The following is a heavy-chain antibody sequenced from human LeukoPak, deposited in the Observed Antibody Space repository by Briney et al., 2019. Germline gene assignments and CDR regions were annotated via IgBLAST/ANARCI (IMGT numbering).Heavy chain of an antibody. Sequence: ASVKVSCRASGYTFTGYYMHWVRQAPGQGLEWMGWINPNSGGINYAQKFQGRVTMTRDTSISTAYMELSRLRSDDTAVYYCARDHAYYYDSSGIPGYWGQGTLVTVSS. CDR1: GYTFTGYY. J-gene: IGHJ4*02. CDR3: ARDHAYYYDSSGIPGY. CDR2: INPNSGGI. D-gene: IGHD3-22*01. V-gene: IGHV1-2*02.